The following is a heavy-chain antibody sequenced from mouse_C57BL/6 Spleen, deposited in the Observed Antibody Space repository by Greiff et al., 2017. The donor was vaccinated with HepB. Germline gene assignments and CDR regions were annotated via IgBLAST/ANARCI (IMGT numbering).Heavy chain of an antibody. V-gene: IGHV1-15*01. CDR1: GYTFTDYE. J-gene: IGHJ4*01. CDR2: IDPETGGT. Sequence: VQLQESGAELVRPGASVTLSCKASGYTFTDYEMHWVKQTPVHGLEWIGAIDPETGGTAYNQKFKGKAILTADKSSSTAYMELRSLTSEDSAVYYCTRRIYYDYDYAMDYWGQGTSVTVSS. D-gene: IGHD2-4*01. CDR3: TRRIYYDYDYAMDY.